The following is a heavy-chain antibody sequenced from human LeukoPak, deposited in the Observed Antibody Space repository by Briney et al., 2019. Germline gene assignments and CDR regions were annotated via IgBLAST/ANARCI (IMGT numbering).Heavy chain of an antibody. CDR1: GFTFGDYA. CDR3: TSQLGYCSGGSCYSYYYYGMDV. J-gene: IGHJ6*04. V-gene: IGHV3-49*04. D-gene: IGHD2-15*01. CDR2: IRSKAYSGTT. Sequence: PGRSLSLSCTASGFTFGDYAMSWARQAPGKGLDWVGFIRSKAYSGTTEYAASVKGRFTISRDDSKSIAYLQMNSLKTEDTAVYYCTSQLGYCSGGSCYSYYYYGMDVWGKGTTVTVSS.